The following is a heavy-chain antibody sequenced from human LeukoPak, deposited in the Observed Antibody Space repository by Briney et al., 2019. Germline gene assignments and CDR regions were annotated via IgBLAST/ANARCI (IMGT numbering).Heavy chain of an antibody. CDR3: ARGVLGYSYGFDY. J-gene: IGHJ4*02. D-gene: IGHD5-18*01. CDR1: GFTVSSNY. Sequence: GGSLRLSCAASGFTVSSNYMSWVRQAPGKWLESVSVIFSGRTTYYADSVKGRFTISRHNSENTLYLQMNSLRGEDTAVYYCARGVLGYSYGFDYWGQGTLVTVSS. V-gene: IGHV3-53*04. CDR2: IFSGRTT.